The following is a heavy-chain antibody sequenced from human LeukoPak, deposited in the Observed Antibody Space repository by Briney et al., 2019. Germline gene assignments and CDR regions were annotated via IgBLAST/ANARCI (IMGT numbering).Heavy chain of an antibody. CDR1: GDSISSSSYY. J-gene: IGHJ6*03. CDR2: IYYSGST. CDR3: ASAKLGMGYYYYYMDV. Sequence: SETLSLTCIVSGDSISSSSYYWGWIRQPPGKGLEWIGSIYYSGSTYYNPSLKSRVTISVDKSKNQFSLKLSSVTAADTAVYYCASAKLGMGYYYYYMDVWGKGTTVTISS. V-gene: IGHV4-39*07. D-gene: IGHD3-16*01.